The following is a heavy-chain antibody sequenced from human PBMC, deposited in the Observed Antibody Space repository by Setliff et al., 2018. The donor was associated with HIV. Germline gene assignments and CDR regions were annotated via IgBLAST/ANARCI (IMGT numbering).Heavy chain of an antibody. V-gene: IGHV1-18*04. J-gene: IGHJ3*02. CDR3: ARVPYRSAWFSGGHDAFDI. CDR1: GYTFTGFY. D-gene: IGHD6-19*01. Sequence: ASVKVSCKPSGYTFTGFYIHWVRQAPGHGLEWMGWISGFNGNTKYAQSFQDRVAMTTETATSTAYMEMRSLRSDDTAVYFCARVPYRSAWFSGGHDAFDIWGQGTMVTVSS. CDR2: ISGFNGNT.